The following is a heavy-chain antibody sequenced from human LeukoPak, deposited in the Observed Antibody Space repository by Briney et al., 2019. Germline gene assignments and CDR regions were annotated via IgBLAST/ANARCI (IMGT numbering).Heavy chain of an antibody. CDR2: MNPNSGNT. Sequence: GASVKVSCKASGYTFTSYDINWVRQATGQGLEWMGWMNPNSGNTGYAQKFQGRVTMTRNTSISTAYMELSSLRSEDTAVYYCGRGPETPYCYDSTDYYYYYMDVWGKGTTVTVSS. CDR1: GYTFTSYD. V-gene: IGHV1-8*01. D-gene: IGHD3-22*01. J-gene: IGHJ6*03. CDR3: GRGPETPYCYDSTDYYYYYMDV.